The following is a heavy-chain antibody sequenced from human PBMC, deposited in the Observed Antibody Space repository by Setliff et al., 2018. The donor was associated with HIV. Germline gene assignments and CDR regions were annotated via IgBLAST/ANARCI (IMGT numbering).Heavy chain of an antibody. CDR2: IYHTGST. Sequence: SETLSLTCTVPGGSISSSSYYWGWIRQPPGKGLEWIGSIYHTGSTYYKPSLKSRVTISVDTSKNQFSLRLSSVAAGDTAVYYCARHRGAFRLDYWGQGTLVTVSS. CDR3: ARHRGAFRLDY. CDR1: GGSISSSSYY. V-gene: IGHV4-39*01. J-gene: IGHJ4*02. D-gene: IGHD3-16*01.